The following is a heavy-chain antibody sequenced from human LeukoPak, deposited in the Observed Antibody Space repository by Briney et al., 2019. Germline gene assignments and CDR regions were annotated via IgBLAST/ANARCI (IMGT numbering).Heavy chain of an antibody. Sequence: GGSLRLSCAASGFTFSSYAMRWVRQAPGKGLEWVANIKQDGSEKNYVDSVKGRFTISRDNAKNSLYLQMNSLRAEDTAVYYCASGLELDYWGQGTLVTVSS. V-gene: IGHV3-7*03. CDR1: GFTFSSYA. CDR2: IKQDGSEK. J-gene: IGHJ4*02. CDR3: ASGLELDY.